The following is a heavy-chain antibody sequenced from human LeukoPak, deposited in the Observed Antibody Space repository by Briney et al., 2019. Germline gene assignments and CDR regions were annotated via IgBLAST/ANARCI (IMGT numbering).Heavy chain of an antibody. J-gene: IGHJ3*02. Sequence: GGSLRLSCAASGFTFSSYAMHWVRQAPGKGLEWVAVISYDGSNKYYADSVKGRFTISRDNAKNSLYLQMNSLRAEDTAVYYCARVPYYDFWSGHRDAFDIWGQGTMVTVSS. CDR2: ISYDGSNK. CDR1: GFTFSSYA. CDR3: ARVPYYDFWSGHRDAFDI. V-gene: IGHV3-30*04. D-gene: IGHD3-3*01.